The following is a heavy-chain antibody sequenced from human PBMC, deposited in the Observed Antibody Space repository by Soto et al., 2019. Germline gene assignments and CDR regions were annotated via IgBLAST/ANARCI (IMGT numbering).Heavy chain of an antibody. Sequence: GASVKVSCKASGYTFTSYCISWVRQAPGQGLEWMGWISAYNGNTNYAQKLQGRVTMTTDTSTSTAYMELRSLRSDDTAVYYCARFIRRGVAYLFDYWGQGTLVTVSS. D-gene: IGHD3-16*01. V-gene: IGHV1-18*01. CDR1: GYTFTSYC. CDR3: ARFIRRGVAYLFDY. J-gene: IGHJ4*02. CDR2: ISAYNGNT.